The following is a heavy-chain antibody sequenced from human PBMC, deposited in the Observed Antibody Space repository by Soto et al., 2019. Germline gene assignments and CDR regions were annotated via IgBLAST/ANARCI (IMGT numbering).Heavy chain of an antibody. Sequence: SETLSLTCTVSGGSISSGGYYWSRIRQHPGKGLEWIGYIYYSGSTYYNPSLKSRVTISVDTSKNQFSLKLSSVTAADTAVYYCARSIVATAEAFDIWGQGTMVTVSS. D-gene: IGHD6-6*01. CDR2: IYYSGST. CDR1: GGSISSGGYY. V-gene: IGHV4-31*02. J-gene: IGHJ3*02. CDR3: ARSIVATAEAFDI.